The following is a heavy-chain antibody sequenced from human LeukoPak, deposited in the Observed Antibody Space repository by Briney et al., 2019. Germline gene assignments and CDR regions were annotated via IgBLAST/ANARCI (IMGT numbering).Heavy chain of an antibody. CDR2: ISSSSSTI. CDR3: ARSIQLWTYNWFDP. V-gene: IGHV3-48*01. Sequence: PGGSLRLSCAASGFTFSSYSMNWVRQAPGKGLEWVSYISSSSSTIYYADSVKGRFTISRDNAKNSLYLQMNSLRAEDTAVYYCARSIQLWTYNWFDPWGQGTLVTVSS. J-gene: IGHJ5*02. CDR1: GFTFSSYS. D-gene: IGHD5-18*01.